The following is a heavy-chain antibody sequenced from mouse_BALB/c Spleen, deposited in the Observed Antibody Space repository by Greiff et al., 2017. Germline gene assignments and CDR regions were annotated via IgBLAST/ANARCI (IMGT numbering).Heavy chain of an antibody. CDR3: ARRDRDDAWFAY. J-gene: IGHJ3*01. V-gene: IGHV1-9*01. Sequence: QVQLQHSGAELMKPGASVKISCKATGYTFSSYWIEWVKQRPGHGLEWIGEILPGSGSTNYNEKFKGKATFTADTSSNTAYMQLSSLTSEDSAVYYCARRDRDDAWFAYWGQGTLVTVSA. CDR1: GYTFSSYW. CDR2: ILPGSGST. D-gene: IGHD2-12*01.